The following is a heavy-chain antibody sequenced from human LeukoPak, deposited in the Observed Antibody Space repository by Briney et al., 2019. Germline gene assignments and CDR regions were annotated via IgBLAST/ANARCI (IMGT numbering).Heavy chain of an antibody. V-gene: IGHV3-23*01. Sequence: PGGSLRLSCAASGFTFNNYAMTWVRQAPGKGLEWVSAISASAGTTYYADSVKGRFTVSRDNSKNTLYLQMNSLRAEDTAVYYCAKDRDIAAAGYFFDYWGQGTLVTVSS. D-gene: IGHD6-13*01. CDR3: AKDRDIAAAGYFFDY. J-gene: IGHJ4*02. CDR1: GFTFNNYA. CDR2: ISASAGTT.